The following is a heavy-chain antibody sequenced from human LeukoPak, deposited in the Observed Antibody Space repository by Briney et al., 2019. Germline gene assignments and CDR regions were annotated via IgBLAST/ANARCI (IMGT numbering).Heavy chain of an antibody. Sequence: SETLSLTCTVSGGSISSYYWIWIRQPPGKGLEWIGYIYYGGSTTYNPSLKSRVTISVDTSKNQFSLKLSSVTAADTAGYYCARPNYFGSGSYWFDPWGQGTLVTVSS. CDR3: ARPNYFGSGSYWFDP. J-gene: IGHJ5*02. V-gene: IGHV4-59*08. CDR2: IYYGGST. D-gene: IGHD3-10*01. CDR1: GGSISSYY.